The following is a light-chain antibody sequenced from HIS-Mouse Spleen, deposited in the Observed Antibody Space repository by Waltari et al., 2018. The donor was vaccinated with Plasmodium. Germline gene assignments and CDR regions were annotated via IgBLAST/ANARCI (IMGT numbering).Light chain of an antibody. CDR2: KDS. J-gene: IGLJ3*02. Sequence: SYELTQPPSVSVSPGQTARSTCSGDALPKQYACWYQQKPGQAPVLVIYKDSERPSGIPERFSGSSSGTTVTLTISGVQAEDEADYYCQSADSSGTPNWVFGGGTKLTVL. CDR1: ALPKQY. V-gene: IGLV3-25*03. CDR3: QSADSSGTPNWV.